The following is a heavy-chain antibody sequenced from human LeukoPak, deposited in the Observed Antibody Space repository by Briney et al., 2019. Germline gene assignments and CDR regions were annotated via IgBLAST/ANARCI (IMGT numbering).Heavy chain of an antibody. Sequence: GSLRLSCAASGFTFSSYAMSWVRQAPGKGLEWVSAISGSGGSTYYADSVKGRFTISRDNSKNTLYLQMNSLRAEDTAVYYCAKSVLSIDYYGSGSYYNPYYYYYYGMDVWGQGTTVTVSS. D-gene: IGHD3-10*01. CDR3: AKSVLSIDYYGSGSYYNPYYYYYYGMDV. CDR1: GFTFSSYA. V-gene: IGHV3-23*01. CDR2: ISGSGGST. J-gene: IGHJ6*02.